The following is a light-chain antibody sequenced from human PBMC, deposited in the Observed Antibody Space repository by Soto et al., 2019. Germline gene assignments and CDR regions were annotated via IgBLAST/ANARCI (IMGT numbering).Light chain of an antibody. CDR2: RAS. CDR1: QSVSSNY. V-gene: IGKV3-20*01. Sequence: EIVLTQSPGTLSLSPGERATLSCRASQSVSSNYLAWYQQKPGQAPRLLIYRASSRATGIPDRFSGSGSGTDFTLSIIRLESEDFAVYYCQQYGSSPRTFGQGTKVDIK. CDR3: QQYGSSPRT. J-gene: IGKJ1*01.